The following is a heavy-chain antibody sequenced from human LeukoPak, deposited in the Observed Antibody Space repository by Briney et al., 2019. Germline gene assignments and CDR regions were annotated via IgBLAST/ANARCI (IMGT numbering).Heavy chain of an antibody. V-gene: IGHV3-23*01. J-gene: IGHJ4*02. CDR2: ITGSGGST. CDR3: AKSNWNPFDY. Sequence: GGSPRLSCAASGFTFSSYAMSWVRQAPGRGLEWVSAITGSGGSTYYADSVKGRFTISRDNSKNTLYLQMNSLRAEDTAVYYCAKSNWNPFDYWGQGTLVTVSS. D-gene: IGHD1-1*01. CDR1: GFTFSSYA.